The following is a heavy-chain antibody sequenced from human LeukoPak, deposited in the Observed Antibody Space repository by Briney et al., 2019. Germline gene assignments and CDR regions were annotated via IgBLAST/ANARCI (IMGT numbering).Heavy chain of an antibody. CDR3: ARVVYYYGSSGYYSDYFDY. V-gene: IGHV6-1*01. CDR2: TYYRSKWYN. Sequence: SQTLSLTCAISGDSVSSNSAAWNWIRQSPSRGLEWLGRTYYRSKWYNDYAVSVKSRITINPDTSKNQFSLQLNSVTPEDTAVYYCARVVYYYGSSGYYSDYFDYWGQGTLVTVSS. J-gene: IGHJ4*02. D-gene: IGHD3-22*01. CDR1: GDSVSSNSAA.